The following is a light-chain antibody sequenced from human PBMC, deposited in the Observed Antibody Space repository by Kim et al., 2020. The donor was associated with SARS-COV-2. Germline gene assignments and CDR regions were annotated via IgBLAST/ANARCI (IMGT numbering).Light chain of an antibody. CDR1: SNGSKS. CDR3: QVGDSSSDHRVV. Sequence: PGKTARVSCGGNSNGSKSRHWYQKKSGQAPLLVLSYDSDRPSGIPERCSGSNSGNTATLTISRVEAGDEADSYCQVGDSSSDHRVVFGGGTQLTVL. CDR2: YDS. J-gene: IGLJ2*01. V-gene: IGLV3-21*04.